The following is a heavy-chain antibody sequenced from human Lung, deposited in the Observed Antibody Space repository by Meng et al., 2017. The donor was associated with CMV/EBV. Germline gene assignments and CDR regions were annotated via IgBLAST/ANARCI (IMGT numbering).Heavy chain of an antibody. Sequence: GGSLRLSCAASAFIFSDYAMTWIRQAPGKGLEWVSSISSTSIHIYYADSVKGRFTISRDNGKNLLYLQLNSLRAEDTAVYYCARGRGYCSSTNCYLNFDYXGQGXLVTVSS. CDR2: ISSTSIHI. CDR1: AFIFSDYA. J-gene: IGHJ4*02. CDR3: ARGRGYCSSTNCYLNFDY. D-gene: IGHD2-2*01. V-gene: IGHV3-21*01.